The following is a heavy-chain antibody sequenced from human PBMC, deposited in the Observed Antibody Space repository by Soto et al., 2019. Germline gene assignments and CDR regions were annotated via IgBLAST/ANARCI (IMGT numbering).Heavy chain of an antibody. D-gene: IGHD4-4*01. CDR3: ARPLWRDDYNWGYFDL. J-gene: IGHJ2*01. CDR2: ISYDGSNK. CDR1: GFTFSSYA. V-gene: IGHV3-30-3*01. Sequence: QVQLVESGGGVVQPGRSLRLSCAASGFTFSSYAMHWVRQAPGKGLEWVAVISYDGSNKYYADSVKGRFTISRDNSKNTLYLQMNSLRAEETAVYYCARPLWRDDYNWGYFDLWCCGTLVTVSS.